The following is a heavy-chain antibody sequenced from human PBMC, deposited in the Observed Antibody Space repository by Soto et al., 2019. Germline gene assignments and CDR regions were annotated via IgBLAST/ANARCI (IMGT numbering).Heavy chain of an antibody. CDR1: GISFSSYG. D-gene: IGHD6-6*01. CDR3: AKDRRQLSALDM. J-gene: IGHJ3*02. CDR2: ISNDGNRK. V-gene: IGHV3-30*18. Sequence: AGGALRLSCAAAGISFSSYGMHWVRQAPGRGLEWVSVISNDGNRKYYGESVMGRFSVSRDNVKDTLYLQMNGLRPEDTGVYYCAKDRRQLSALDMWGQGTTVPVSS.